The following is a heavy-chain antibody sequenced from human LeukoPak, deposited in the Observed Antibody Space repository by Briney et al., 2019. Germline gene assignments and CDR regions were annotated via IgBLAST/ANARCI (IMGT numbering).Heavy chain of an antibody. D-gene: IGHD3-22*01. Sequence: AAVTVSFKGSGGTFIIYAISWVRQAPGQGLEWMGGIIPIFGTANYEQKFQGRVTITADKSTSTAYMELSSLSSGDTAVYYCARGLLTYYYDSSGGFGYWGQETLVTVSS. V-gene: IGHV1-69*06. CDR1: GGTFIIYA. J-gene: IGHJ4*02. CDR2: IIPIFGTA. CDR3: ARGLLTYYYDSSGGFGY.